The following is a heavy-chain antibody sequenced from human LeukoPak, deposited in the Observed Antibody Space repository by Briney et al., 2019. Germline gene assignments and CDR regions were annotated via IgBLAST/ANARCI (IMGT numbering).Heavy chain of an antibody. D-gene: IGHD2-2*01. CDR2: INPNSGGT. CDR3: ARYYCSSSSCYVDY. Sequence: GASVKVSCKASGYTFIDYYMHWVRQAPGQGLEWMGWINPNSGGTNYAQKFQGRVTMTRDTSISTAYMELSSLRSDDTAIYYCARYYCSSSSCYVDYWGQGTLVTVSS. V-gene: IGHV1-2*02. J-gene: IGHJ4*02. CDR1: GYTFIDYY.